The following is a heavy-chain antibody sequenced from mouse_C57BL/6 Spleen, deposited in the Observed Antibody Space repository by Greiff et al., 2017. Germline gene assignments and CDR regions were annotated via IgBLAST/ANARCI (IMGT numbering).Heavy chain of an antibody. CDR3: ARLYDYDGFPYAMDY. CDR1: GYTFTSYW. Sequence: QVQLKQPGAELVKPGASVKMSCKASGYTFTSYWITWVKQRPGQGLEWIGDIYPGSGSTNYNEKFKSKATLTVDTSSSTAYMQLSSLTSEDSAVYYCARLYDYDGFPYAMDYWGQGTSVTVSS. CDR2: IYPGSGST. V-gene: IGHV1-55*01. J-gene: IGHJ4*01. D-gene: IGHD2-4*01.